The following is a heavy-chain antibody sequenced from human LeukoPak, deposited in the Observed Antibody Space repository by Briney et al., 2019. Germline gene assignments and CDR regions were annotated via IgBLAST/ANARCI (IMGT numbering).Heavy chain of an antibody. CDR2: IYTSGST. CDR1: GGSISSYY. D-gene: IGHD3-10*01. V-gene: IGHV4-4*07. J-gene: IGHJ6*02. CDR3: ARERPSPGVYYYYYYGMDV. Sequence: SETLSPTCTVSGGSISSYYWSWIRQPAGKGLEWIGRIYTSGSTNYNPSLKSRVTMSVDTSKNQFSLKLSSVTAADTAVYYCARERPSPGVYYYYYYGMDVWGQGTTVTVSS.